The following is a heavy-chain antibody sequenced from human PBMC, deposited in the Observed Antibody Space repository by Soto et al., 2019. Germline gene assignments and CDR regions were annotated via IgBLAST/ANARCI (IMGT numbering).Heavy chain of an antibody. CDR2: ISAYNGNT. V-gene: IGHV1-18*01. CDR3: ARAEKYYDFWSGYYARDGWYFDY. CDR1: GYTFTSYG. D-gene: IGHD3-3*01. Sequence: QVQLVQSGAEVKKPGASVKVSCKASGYTFTSYGISWVRQAPGQGLEWMGWISAYNGNTNYAQKLQGRVTMTTDTSTSTAYMELRNLRSDDTAVYYCARAEKYYDFWSGYYARDGWYFDYWGQGTLVTVSS. J-gene: IGHJ4*02.